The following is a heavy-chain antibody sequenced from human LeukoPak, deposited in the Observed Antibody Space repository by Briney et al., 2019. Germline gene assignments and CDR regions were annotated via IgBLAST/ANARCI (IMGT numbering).Heavy chain of an antibody. CDR1: GFTFSSYS. D-gene: IGHD6-13*01. J-gene: IGHJ5*02. CDR3: ARDAAGKRRFWGIAAAGPRHAKHR. CDR2: ISSSSSYI. V-gene: IGHV3-21*01. Sequence: GGSLRLSCAASGFTFSSYSMNWVRQAPGKGLEGVSSISSSSSYIYYADSVKGRFTISRDNAKNSLYLQMNSLRAEDTAVYYCARDAAGKRRFWGIAAAGPRHAKHRWGQGTLVTVCS.